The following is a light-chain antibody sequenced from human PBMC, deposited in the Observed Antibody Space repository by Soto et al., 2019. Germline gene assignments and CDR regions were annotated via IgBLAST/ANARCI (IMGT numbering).Light chain of an antibody. V-gene: IGLV2-23*02. J-gene: IGLJ2*01. CDR1: SSDVGTYDL. CDR2: AVT. Sequence: QSALTQPASVSGSPGQSITISCTGTSSDVGTYDLVSWYQQHPGKAPKLVISAVTKRPSGVSDRFSGSKSGNTASLTISGLQPEDEADYYCCSYSGPSTYVVFGGGTQLTVL. CDR3: CSYSGPSTYVV.